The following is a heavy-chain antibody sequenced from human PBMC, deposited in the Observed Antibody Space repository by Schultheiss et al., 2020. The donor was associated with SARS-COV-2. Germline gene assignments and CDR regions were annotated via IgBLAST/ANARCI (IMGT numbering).Heavy chain of an antibody. CDR2: ISYDGSNK. D-gene: IGHD2-15*01. Sequence: GGSLRLSCAASGFTFSSYAMHWVRQAPGKGLEWVAVISYDGSNKYYADSVKGRFTSSRDNSKNTLSLQMNSLRAEDTAVYYCAREWAYCSGGSCYLDYWGQGTLVTVSS. J-gene: IGHJ4*02. V-gene: IGHV3-30*04. CDR3: AREWAYCSGGSCYLDY. CDR1: GFTFSSYA.